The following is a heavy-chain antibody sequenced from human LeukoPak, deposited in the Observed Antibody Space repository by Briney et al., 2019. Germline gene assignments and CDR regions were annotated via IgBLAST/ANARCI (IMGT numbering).Heavy chain of an antibody. Sequence: PSQTLSLTCTVSGGSIRSGGYYWSWIRQHPGKGLEWIGNIYYSGSTSYNPSLKSRVTISVDTSKNQFSLKLSSVTAADTAVYYCARGRGSSSWYMGNWFDPWGQGTLVTVSS. J-gene: IGHJ5*02. CDR1: GGSIRSGGYY. V-gene: IGHV4-31*03. D-gene: IGHD6-13*01. CDR2: IYYSGST. CDR3: ARGRGSSSWYMGNWFDP.